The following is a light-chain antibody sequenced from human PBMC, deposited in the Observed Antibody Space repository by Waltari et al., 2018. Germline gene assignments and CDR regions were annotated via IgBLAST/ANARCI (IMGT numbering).Light chain of an antibody. CDR1: SSNIASTF. J-gene: IGLJ3*02. V-gene: IGLV1-47*01. Sequence: QSVLTQPPSASGTPGQRVTHSCPGSSSNIASTFVYRYQQLPGPAPHLLIYRNNQRPSGVPDRFSGSKSGTSASLAISGLRSEDEADYYCAPWDDSLSGPGVFGGGTKLTVL. CDR3: APWDDSLSGPGV. CDR2: RNN.